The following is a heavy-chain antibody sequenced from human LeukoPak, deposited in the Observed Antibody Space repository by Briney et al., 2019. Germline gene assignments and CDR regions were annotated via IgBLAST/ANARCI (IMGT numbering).Heavy chain of an antibody. CDR3: ARDTYYYNSSAFYHYYYGMDV. Sequence: GGSLRLSCAASGFTFSSYAMSWVRQAPGKGLEWVSAISGSGGSTYYADSVKGRFTISRDNAKNTLYLQMNSLSAEDTAVYYCARDTYYYNSSAFYHYYYGMDVWGQGTTVTVSS. J-gene: IGHJ6*02. CDR1: GFTFSSYA. D-gene: IGHD3-22*01. V-gene: IGHV3-23*01. CDR2: ISGSGGST.